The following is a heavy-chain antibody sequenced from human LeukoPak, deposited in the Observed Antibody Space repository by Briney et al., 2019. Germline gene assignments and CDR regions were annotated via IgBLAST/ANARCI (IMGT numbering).Heavy chain of an antibody. Sequence: SETLSLTCTVSGGSISGYFWSWIRQPPGKGLEWIGYIHYSGATNYNPSLNSRVTISVDTSKNQFSLRLSSVTAADTAVYYCARYGITIVRGGKYYFDSWGQGTLVTVSS. CDR2: IHYSGAT. J-gene: IGHJ4*02. CDR3: ARYGITIVRGGKYYFDS. V-gene: IGHV4-59*08. D-gene: IGHD3-10*01. CDR1: GGSISGYF.